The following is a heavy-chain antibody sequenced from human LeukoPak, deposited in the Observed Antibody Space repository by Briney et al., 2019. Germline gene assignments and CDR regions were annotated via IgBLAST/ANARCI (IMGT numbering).Heavy chain of an antibody. Sequence: SETLSLTCTVSGGSISSSSHYWGWIRQPPGKGLEWIGSIYYSGGTYYNPSLKSRVTISVDTSKNQFSLRLSSVTAADTAVYYCATTTIRLGYWGQGTLVTVSS. CDR1: GGSISSSSHY. J-gene: IGHJ4*02. D-gene: IGHD1-26*01. V-gene: IGHV4-39*07. CDR3: ATTTIRLGY. CDR2: IYYSGGT.